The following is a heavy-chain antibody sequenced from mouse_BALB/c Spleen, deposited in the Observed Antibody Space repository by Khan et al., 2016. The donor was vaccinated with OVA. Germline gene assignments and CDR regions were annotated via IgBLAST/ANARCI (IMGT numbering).Heavy chain of an antibody. Sequence: EVELVESGGGLVQPGGSRKLSCAASGFTFIDYGMAWVRQTPGKGPEWIAFISSVAYSIYYADTVTGRFTISIENAKHTLYLEMSRLRSDDTAMYYCARGGFAYWGQGTLVTVSA. V-gene: IGHV5-15*02. CDR3: ARGGFAY. CDR2: ISSVAYSI. CDR1: GFTFIDYG. J-gene: IGHJ3*01.